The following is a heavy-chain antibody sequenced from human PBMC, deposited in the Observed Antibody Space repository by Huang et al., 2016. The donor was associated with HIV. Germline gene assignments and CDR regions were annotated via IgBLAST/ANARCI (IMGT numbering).Heavy chain of an antibody. CDR1: GFKFSNYW. J-gene: IGHJ3*02. Sequence: EEHLVESGGGLVQPGGSLRLSCEASGFKFSNYWMQWVGQAPGKGLMWVSRIKIDGRTTDYADSVKGRFTISRDKAKNTLYLQMSSLTAEDTAIYYCARAGGFEIWGQGTVVTVSS. V-gene: IGHV3-74*01. CDR3: ARAGGFEI. CDR2: IKIDGRTT. D-gene: IGHD2-15*01.